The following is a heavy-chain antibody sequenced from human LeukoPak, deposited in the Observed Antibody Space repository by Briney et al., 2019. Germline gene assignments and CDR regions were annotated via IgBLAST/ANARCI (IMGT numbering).Heavy chain of an antibody. CDR3: AREYFDWKKGHVRAFHI. D-gene: IGHD3-9*01. Sequence: PGGSLRLSCAASGFTFSDYYMSWIRQAPGKGLEWVSYISSSGSTIYYADPVKGRFTISRDNAKNSLYLQMNSLRAEDTAVYYCAREYFDWKKGHVRAFHIWGQGTTVTVSS. CDR2: ISSSGSTI. V-gene: IGHV3-11*01. CDR1: GFTFSDYY. J-gene: IGHJ3*02.